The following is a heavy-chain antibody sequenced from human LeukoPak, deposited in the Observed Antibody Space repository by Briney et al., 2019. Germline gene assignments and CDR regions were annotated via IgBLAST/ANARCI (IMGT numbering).Heavy chain of an antibody. V-gene: IGHV3-30*04. Sequence: PGRSLRLSCAASGFTFSSYAMHWVRQAPGKGLEWVAVISYDGSNKYYADSVKGRFTISRDNSKNTLYLQMNSLRAEDTAVYYCARAYCGGDCCSAYWGQGTLVTVSS. J-gene: IGHJ4*02. CDR2: ISYDGSNK. D-gene: IGHD2-21*02. CDR1: GFTFSSYA. CDR3: ARAYCGGDCCSAY.